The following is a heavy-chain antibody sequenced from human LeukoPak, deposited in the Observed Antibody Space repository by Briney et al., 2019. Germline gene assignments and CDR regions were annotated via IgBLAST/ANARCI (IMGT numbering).Heavy chain of an antibody. CDR2: ISYDGSNK. V-gene: IGHV3-30*18. J-gene: IGHJ4*02. D-gene: IGHD3-9*01. Sequence: GGSLRLSCAASGFTFSSYGMPWVRQAPGKGLEWVAVISYDGSNKYYADSVKGRFTISRDNSKNTLYLQMNSLRAEDTAVYYCAKENPVRYYYFDYWGQGTLVTVSS. CDR3: AKENPVRYYYFDY. CDR1: GFTFSSYG.